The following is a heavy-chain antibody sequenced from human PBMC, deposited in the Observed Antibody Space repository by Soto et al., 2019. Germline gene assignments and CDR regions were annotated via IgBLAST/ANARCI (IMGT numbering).Heavy chain of an antibody. CDR2: MGGSGRST. CDR3: ANQQWLAYFDD. V-gene: IGHV3-23*01. CDR1: GFTFSSYA. D-gene: IGHD6-19*01. J-gene: IGHJ4*02. Sequence: PGGSLRLSCAASGFTFSSYAMTWVRQAPGKGLEWVSSMGGSGRSTYYTDSVKGRFTISRDNSKNTLYLQMNSLRAEDTAVDYCANQQWLAYFDDWGQGTLVTVSS.